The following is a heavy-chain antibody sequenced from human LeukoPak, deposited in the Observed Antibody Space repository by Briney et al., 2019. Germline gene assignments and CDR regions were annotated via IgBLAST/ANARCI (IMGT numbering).Heavy chain of an antibody. CDR3: AKDCTPREVTNFDY. D-gene: IGHD4-11*01. J-gene: IGHJ4*02. Sequence: GGSLRLSCAASGLTFTTYAMNWVRQAPGKGLVWVSRINSDARSTSYADSVKGRFTISRDNAKNTLYLQMNSLRAEDTAVYYCAKDCTPREVTNFDYWGQGTLVTVSS. CDR1: GLTFTTYA. V-gene: IGHV3-74*01. CDR2: INSDARST.